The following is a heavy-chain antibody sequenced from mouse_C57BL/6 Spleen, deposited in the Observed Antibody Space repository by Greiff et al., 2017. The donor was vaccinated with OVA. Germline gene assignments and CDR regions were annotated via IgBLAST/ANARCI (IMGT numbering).Heavy chain of an antibody. V-gene: IGHV1-20*01. CDR3: ASYYSNLFDY. D-gene: IGHD2-5*01. CDR2: INPYNGDT. Sequence: ESGPELVKPGDSVKISCKASGYSFTGYFMNWVMQSHGKSLEWIGRINPYNGDTFYNQKFKGKATLTVDKSSSTAHMELRSLTSEDSAVYYCASYYSNLFDYWGQGTTLTVSS. CDR1: GYSFTGYF. J-gene: IGHJ2*01.